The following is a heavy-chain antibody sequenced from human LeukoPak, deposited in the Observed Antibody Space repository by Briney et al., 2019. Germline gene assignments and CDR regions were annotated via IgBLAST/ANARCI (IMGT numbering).Heavy chain of an antibody. CDR3: AREGFRRAFDI. D-gene: IGHD3-10*01. CDR1: GGSISSGGYY. CDR2: IYHSGST. J-gene: IGHJ3*02. Sequence: SQTLSLTCTVSGGSISSGGYYWSWIRQPPGKGLEWIGYIYHSGSTYYNPSLKSRVTISVDRSKNQFSLKLSSVTAADTAVYYCAREGFRRAFDIWGQGTMVTVSS. V-gene: IGHV4-30-2*01.